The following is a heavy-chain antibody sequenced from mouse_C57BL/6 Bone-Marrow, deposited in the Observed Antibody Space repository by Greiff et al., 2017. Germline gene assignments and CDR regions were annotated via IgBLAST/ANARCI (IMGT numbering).Heavy chain of an antibody. CDR3: TAYYDGSSYAMDY. CDR1: GFNIKDDY. CDR2: IDPENGDT. J-gene: IGHJ4*01. D-gene: IGHD1-1*01. Sequence: VQLQQSGAELVRPGASVKLSCTASGFNIKDDYMHWVKQRPEQGLEWIGWIDPENGDTEYASKFQGKATITADTSSNTAYLQLSSLTSEDTAVYYCTAYYDGSSYAMDYWGQGTSVTVSS. V-gene: IGHV14-4*01.